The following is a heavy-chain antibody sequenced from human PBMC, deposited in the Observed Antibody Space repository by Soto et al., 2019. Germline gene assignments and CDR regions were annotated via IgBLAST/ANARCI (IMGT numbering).Heavy chain of an antibody. D-gene: IGHD3-3*01. CDR1: GFSLTTSGVG. J-gene: IGHJ4*02. V-gene: IGHV2-5*02. Sequence: QITLKESGPTVVKPTETLTLTCTFSGFSLTTSGVGVGGVRQSPGKAPEWLALIYWDDDKRYSTSLNSRLIITKDTSKNQVVLTMANVDPEDTATYSCAHRVLRTVFGLVTTTAIYFDFWGPGTPVVVSS. CDR3: AHRVLRTVFGLVTTTAIYFDF. CDR2: IYWDDDK.